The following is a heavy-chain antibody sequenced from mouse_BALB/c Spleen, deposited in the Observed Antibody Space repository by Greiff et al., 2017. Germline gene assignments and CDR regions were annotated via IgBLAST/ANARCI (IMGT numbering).Heavy chain of an antibody. CDR1: GYTFTDYN. CDR2: IYPYNGGT. CDR3: AREEGYYYGSSPYYYAMDY. D-gene: IGHD1-1*01. Sequence: VQLKESGPELVKPGASVKISCKASGYTFTDYNMHWVKQSHGKSLEWIGYIYPYNGGTGYNQKFKSKATLTVDNSSSTAYMELRSLTSEDSAVYYCAREEGYYYGSSPYYYAMDYWGQGTSVTVSS. V-gene: IGHV1S29*02. J-gene: IGHJ4*01.